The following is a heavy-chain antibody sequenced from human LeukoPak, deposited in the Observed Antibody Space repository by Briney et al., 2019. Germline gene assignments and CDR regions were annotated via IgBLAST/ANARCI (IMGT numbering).Heavy chain of an antibody. D-gene: IGHD3-22*01. CDR3: ARAYYYDSSGYLVPRTDRIHELDAFDI. CDR2: MNPNSGNT. CDR1: GYTFTSYD. V-gene: IGHV1-8*03. J-gene: IGHJ3*02. Sequence: GASVKVSCKASGYTFTSYDINWVRQATGQGLEWMGWMNPNSGNTGYAQKFQGRVTITRNTSISTAYMELSSLRSEDTAVYYCARAYYYDSSGYLVPRTDRIHELDAFDIWGQGTMVTVSS.